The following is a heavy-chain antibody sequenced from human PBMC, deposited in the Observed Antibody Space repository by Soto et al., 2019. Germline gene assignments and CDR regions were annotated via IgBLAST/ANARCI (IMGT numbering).Heavy chain of an antibody. CDR2: IYYSGIT. Sequence: SETLSLTCTVSGGSISSGGYYWSWIRQHPGKGLEWIGYIYYSGITYYNPSLKSRVTISVDTSKNQFSLKLSSVTAADTAVYYCARSRDGYNYFDSWGQGTHVTVSA. CDR3: ARSRDGYNYFDS. V-gene: IGHV4-31*03. D-gene: IGHD5-12*01. J-gene: IGHJ4*02. CDR1: GGSISSGGYY.